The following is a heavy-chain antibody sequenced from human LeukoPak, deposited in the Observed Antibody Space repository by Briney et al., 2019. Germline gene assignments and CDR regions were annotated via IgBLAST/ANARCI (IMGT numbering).Heavy chain of an antibody. V-gene: IGHV3-74*01. J-gene: IGHJ4*02. CDR3: ARSHTSYSSSLPFSYYFNY. Sequence: GGSLRLSCAASGFTFSTYWMHWVRQAPGKGLVWVSRINSDGTNRLYADSVKGRFTISRDNAENTLYLQMNSLRAEDTAVYYCARSHTSYSSSLPFSYYFNYWGQGALVSVSS. D-gene: IGHD6-13*01. CDR2: INSDGTNR. CDR1: GFTFSTYW.